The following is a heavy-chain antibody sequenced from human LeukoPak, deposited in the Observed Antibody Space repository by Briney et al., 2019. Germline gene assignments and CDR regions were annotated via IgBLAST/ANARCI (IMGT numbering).Heavy chain of an antibody. CDR3: ARPKDTAGDAFDI. V-gene: IGHV1-69*04. CDR1: GGTFSSYA. J-gene: IGHJ3*02. D-gene: IGHD5-18*01. Sequence: SVKVSCKASGGTFSSYAISWVRQAPGQGLEWMGRIIPILGIANYAQKFQGRVTITADKSTSTAYMELSSLRSEDTAVYYCARPKDTAGDAFDIWGQGTMVTVSS. CDR2: IIPILGIA.